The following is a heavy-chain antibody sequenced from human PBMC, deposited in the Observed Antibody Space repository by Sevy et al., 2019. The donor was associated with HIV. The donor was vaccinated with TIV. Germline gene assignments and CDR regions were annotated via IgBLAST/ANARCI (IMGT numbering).Heavy chain of an antibody. CDR2: IYSGGST. J-gene: IGHJ4*02. D-gene: IGHD3-22*01. CDR3: ARSGGIYDSGPLDY. V-gene: IGHV3-53*01. CDR1: GFTVSSNY. Sequence: GGSLRLSCAASGFTVSSNYMSWVRQSPGKGLEWVSVIYSGGSTDYADSVKGRFTISRDNSKNTRYLQMNSLRAEDTAVYYCARSGGIYDSGPLDYWGQGTLVTVSS.